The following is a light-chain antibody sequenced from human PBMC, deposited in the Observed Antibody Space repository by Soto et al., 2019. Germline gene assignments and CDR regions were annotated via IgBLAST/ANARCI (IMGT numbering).Light chain of an antibody. Sequence: DIQMTQSPSTLSASVGDRVTVTCRASQSLNRWLAWYQQRPGKAPKLLIYAASSLQSGVPSRFSGSGSGTDFTLTISSLQPEDFATYYCQQSYSTPRTFGQGTRLEIK. V-gene: IGKV1-39*01. CDR3: QQSYSTPRT. CDR1: QSLNRW. CDR2: AAS. J-gene: IGKJ5*01.